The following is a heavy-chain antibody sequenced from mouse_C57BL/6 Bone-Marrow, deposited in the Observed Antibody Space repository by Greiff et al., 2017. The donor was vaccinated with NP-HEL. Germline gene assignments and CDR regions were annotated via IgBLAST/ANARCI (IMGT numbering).Heavy chain of an antibody. CDR2: IYPGSGNT. V-gene: IGHV1-76*01. J-gene: IGHJ4*01. CDR1: GYTFTDYY. D-gene: IGHD1-1*01. CDR3: AGATVVAKGDYYAMDY. Sequence: QVQLQQSGAELVRPGASVKLSCKASGYTFTDYYINWVKQRPGQGLEWIARIYPGSGNTYYNEKFKGKATLTAEKSSSTAYMQLSSLTSEDSAVYFCAGATVVAKGDYYAMDYWGQGTSVTVSS.